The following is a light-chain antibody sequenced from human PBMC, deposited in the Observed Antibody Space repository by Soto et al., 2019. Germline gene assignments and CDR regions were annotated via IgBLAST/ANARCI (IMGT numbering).Light chain of an antibody. CDR3: SSYTSNAKL. CDR1: SSDVGGHNF. Sequence: QSALTQPASVSGSPGQSITISCTGTSSDVGGHNFVSWYQQHPGKAPKLLIYDVSNRPSGVSTRFSGSKSGNTASLTISGLQADDEADCYCSSYTSNAKLFGGGTKLTVL. V-gene: IGLV2-14*01. CDR2: DVS. J-gene: IGLJ2*01.